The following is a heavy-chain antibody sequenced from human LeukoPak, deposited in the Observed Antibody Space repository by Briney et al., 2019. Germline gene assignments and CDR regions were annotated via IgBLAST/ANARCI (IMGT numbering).Heavy chain of an antibody. CDR3: ARGPYYYDSSGYLRH. CDR1: GGSFSGYY. J-gene: IGHJ1*01. V-gene: IGHV4-34*01. D-gene: IGHD3-22*01. Sequence: SETLSLTCAVYGGSFSGYYWSWIRQPPGKGLEWIGEINHSGSTNYNPSLKSRVTISVDTSKNQFSLKLSSVTAADTAVYYCARGPYYYDSSGYLRHWGQGTLVTASS. CDR2: INHSGST.